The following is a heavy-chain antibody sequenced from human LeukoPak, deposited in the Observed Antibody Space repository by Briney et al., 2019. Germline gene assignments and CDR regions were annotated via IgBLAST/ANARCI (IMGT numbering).Heavy chain of an antibody. CDR1: GFTVSSNY. CDR3: ATTVTTWGVFDY. J-gene: IGHJ4*02. V-gene: IGHV3-53*01. Sequence: GGSLRLSCAASGFTVSSNYMSWVRRAPGKGLEWVSVIYSGGSTYYADSVKGRFTISRDNSKNTLYLQMNSLRAEDTAVYYCATTVTTWGVFDYWGQGTLVTVSS. D-gene: IGHD4-17*01. CDR2: IYSGGST.